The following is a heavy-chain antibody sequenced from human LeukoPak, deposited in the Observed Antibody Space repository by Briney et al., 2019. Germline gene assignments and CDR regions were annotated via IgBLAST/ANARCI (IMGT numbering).Heavy chain of an antibody. CDR3: AKGIAAAGTFSPVGY. Sequence: GGSLRLSCAASGFTFSSYAMSWVRQAPGKGLEWVSAISGSGGSTYYADSVKGRFTISRDNSKNTLYLQMNSLRAEDTAVYYCAKGIAAAGTFSPVGYWGQGTLVTVSS. V-gene: IGHV3-23*01. CDR2: ISGSGGST. D-gene: IGHD6-13*01. J-gene: IGHJ4*02. CDR1: GFTFSSYA.